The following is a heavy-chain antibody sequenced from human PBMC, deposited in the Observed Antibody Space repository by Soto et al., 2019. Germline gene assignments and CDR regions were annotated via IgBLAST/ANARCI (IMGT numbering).Heavy chain of an antibody. Sequence: SETLSITCGVSGDSISSNNCWSLLRHPPGKGLEWIGEIHHSGSTNYNPSLKSRVTISVDKSKNQFSLKLNSVTAADTAVYYCARARQYCSSSSCYLDPWGQGTLVTV. CDR3: ARARQYCSSSSCYLDP. V-gene: IGHV4-4*02. D-gene: IGHD2-2*01. J-gene: IGHJ5*02. CDR1: GDSISSNNC. CDR2: IHHSGST.